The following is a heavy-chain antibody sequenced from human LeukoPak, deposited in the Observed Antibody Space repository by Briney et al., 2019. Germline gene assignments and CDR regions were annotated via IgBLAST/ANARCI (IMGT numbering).Heavy chain of an antibody. CDR2: INHGGGT. V-gene: IGHV4-34*01. CDR3: ALELLVPAALERLNAFDI. J-gene: IGHJ3*02. D-gene: IGHD2-2*01. CDR1: GGSFSGFR. Sequence: SETLSLTCAVSGGSFSGFRWHWVRQPPGKGPEWIGEINHGGGTTYNPSLKSRVTISVDTSKIQFSLNLTSVTAADTAVYYCALELLVPAALERLNAFDIWGHGTMVTVSS.